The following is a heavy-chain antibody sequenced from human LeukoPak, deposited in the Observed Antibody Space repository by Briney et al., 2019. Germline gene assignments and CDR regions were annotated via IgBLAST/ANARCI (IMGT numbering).Heavy chain of an antibody. J-gene: IGHJ6*02. V-gene: IGHV4-59*08. CDR3: ARNLDAGRLLNYYYCGMDV. CDR1: GGSISSYY. CDR2: IYYSGST. Sequence: SETLSLTCTVSGGSISSYYWSWIRQPPGKGLEWIGYIYYSGSTNYNPSLKSRVTISVDTSKNQFSLKLSSVTAADTAVYYCARNLDAGRLLNYYYCGMDVWGQGTTVTVSS. D-gene: IGHD6-25*01.